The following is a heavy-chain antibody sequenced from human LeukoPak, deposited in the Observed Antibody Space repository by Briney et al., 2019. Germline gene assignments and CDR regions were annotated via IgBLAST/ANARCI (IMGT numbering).Heavy chain of an antibody. CDR1: RFTFSTYW. J-gene: IGHJ4*02. V-gene: IGHV3-74*01. Sequence: GGSLRLSCAASRFTFSTYWMHWVRQAPGKGLVWVSRINSDGSSTGYADSVKGRFTISRDNAKNSLYLQMNSLRAEDTAVYYCAKGAGSKNRVGATFDYWGQGTLVTVSS. CDR3: AKGAGSKNRVGATFDY. D-gene: IGHD1-26*01. CDR2: INSDGSST.